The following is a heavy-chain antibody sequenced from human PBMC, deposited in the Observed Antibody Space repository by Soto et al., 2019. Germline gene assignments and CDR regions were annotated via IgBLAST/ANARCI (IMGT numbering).Heavy chain of an antibody. V-gene: IGHV4-30-4*01. CDR1: GGSINTGDYY. Sequence: KSSETLSLTCTVSGGSINTGDYYWTWIRHPRGKGLEWIGYIYYSGTTYYNPSLKSRVSLSLDTSKNHFSLRLTSVTAADTAVYYCARGVDFEGFSPYGMDVWGQGTTVTVSS. J-gene: IGHJ6*02. CDR3: ARGVDFEGFSPYGMDV. D-gene: IGHD3-3*01. CDR2: IYYSGTT.